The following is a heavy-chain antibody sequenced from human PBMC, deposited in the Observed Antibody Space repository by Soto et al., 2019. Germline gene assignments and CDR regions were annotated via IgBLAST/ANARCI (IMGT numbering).Heavy chain of an antibody. J-gene: IGHJ1*01. CDR1: GFTVSSNY. Sequence: EVQLVESGGGLVQPGGSLRLSCAPSGFTVSSNYMSWVRQAPGKGLEWVSVIYSGGSTYYADSVKGRFTISRDNSKNTLYLQMNSLRAEDTAVYYCASVDTSMVRRVYFQHWGKGTLVTVSS. CDR2: IYSGGST. V-gene: IGHV3-66*01. CDR3: ASVDTSMVRRVYFQH. D-gene: IGHD5-18*01.